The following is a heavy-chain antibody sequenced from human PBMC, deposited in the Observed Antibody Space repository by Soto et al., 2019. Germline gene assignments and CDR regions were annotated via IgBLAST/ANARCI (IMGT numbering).Heavy chain of an antibody. CDR3: TRGMGNYYDRLNYFDY. V-gene: IGHV3-23*01. D-gene: IGHD3-22*01. Sequence: GGSLRLSCSGSGFSFSSYAMIWVRQAPGKGLEWVAGISGSAGSTYYAASVKGRFTISKDNSRKTLHLQMSSLRADDTALYYCTRGMGNYYDRLNYFDYWGQGALVTVS. J-gene: IGHJ4*02. CDR2: ISGSAGST. CDR1: GFSFSSYA.